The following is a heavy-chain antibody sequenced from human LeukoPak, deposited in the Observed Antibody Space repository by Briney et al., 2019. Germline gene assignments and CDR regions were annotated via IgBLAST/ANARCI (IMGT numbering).Heavy chain of an antibody. CDR2: ISTSSTFI. CDR1: GFNLSSYD. CDR3: ARADCSSSTCYLRSSWFDP. J-gene: IGHJ5*02. Sequence: GGSLRLSCATSGFNLSSYDMKWVRPAPGKGLEWVSSISTSSTFIYYTYSVKGRFTISRDNAKNSLYLQMNSLSAEDTAVYYCARADCSSSTCYLRSSWFDPWGQGTLVTVSS. V-gene: IGHV3-21*01. D-gene: IGHD2/OR15-2a*01.